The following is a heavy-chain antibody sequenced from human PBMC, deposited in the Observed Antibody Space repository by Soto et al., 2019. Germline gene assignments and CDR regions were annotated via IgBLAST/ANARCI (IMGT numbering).Heavy chain of an antibody. CDR3: ARGLAAAGTGAFDI. V-gene: IGHV1-69*13. Sequence: SVKVSCKASGGSFSRYSIGWVRQAHVQGLEWMGGIIPIFGTANYAQKFQGRVTITADESTSTAYMELSSLRSEDTAVYYCARGLAAAGTGAFDIWGQGTMVTVSS. CDR2: IIPIFGTA. CDR1: GGSFSRYS. J-gene: IGHJ3*02. D-gene: IGHD6-13*01.